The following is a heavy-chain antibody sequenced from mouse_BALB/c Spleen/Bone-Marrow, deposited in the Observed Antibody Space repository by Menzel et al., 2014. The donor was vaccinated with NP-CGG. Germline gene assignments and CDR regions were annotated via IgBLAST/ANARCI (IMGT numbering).Heavy chain of an antibody. D-gene: IGHD2-1*01. V-gene: IGHV5-17*02. J-gene: IGHJ3*01. CDR2: ISSGSSTI. Sequence: EVQRVESGGGLVQPGGSRKLSCAASGFTFSSLGMHWVRQAPEKGLEWVAYISSGSSTIYYADTVKGRFTISRDNPKNTLFLQMTSLRSEDTAMYYCARGGNFAWFAYWGLGTLVTVSA. CDR1: GFTFSSLG. CDR3: ARGGNFAWFAY.